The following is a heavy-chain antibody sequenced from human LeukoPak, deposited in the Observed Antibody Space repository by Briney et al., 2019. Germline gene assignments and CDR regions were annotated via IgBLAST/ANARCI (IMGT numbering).Heavy chain of an antibody. Sequence: GGSLRLSCAASGFTFSSYSMNWVRQAPGKGLKWVSYISSSSSTIYYADSVKGRFTISRDNAKNSLYLQMNSLRAEDTAVYYCAKGIRYCSDGTCSFDFWGQGTLVTVSS. V-gene: IGHV3-48*01. CDR2: ISSSSSTI. D-gene: IGHD2-15*01. CDR1: GFTFSSYS. J-gene: IGHJ4*02. CDR3: AKGIRYCSDGTCSFDF.